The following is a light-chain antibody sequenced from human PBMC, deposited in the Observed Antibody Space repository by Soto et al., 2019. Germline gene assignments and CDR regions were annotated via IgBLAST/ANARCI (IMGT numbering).Light chain of an antibody. Sequence: QSALTQPASVSGSPGQSITISCTGTSSDVGAYNYVSWYQQHPGKAPKLMIYGVSNRPSGVSNRFSGSKSGNTASLTISGLQADDEADYYCSSYTGSSTPWVFGGRTKLTVL. J-gene: IGLJ3*02. CDR1: SSDVGAYNY. CDR3: SSYTGSSTPWV. CDR2: GVS. V-gene: IGLV2-14*01.